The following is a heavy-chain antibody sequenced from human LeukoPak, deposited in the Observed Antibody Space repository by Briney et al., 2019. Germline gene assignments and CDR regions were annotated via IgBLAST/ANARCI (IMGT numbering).Heavy chain of an antibody. J-gene: IGHJ4*02. D-gene: IGHD2-15*01. CDR2: IFHSGST. CDR1: SGSIFNTNW. Sequence: SETLSLTCTVSSGSIFNTNWWSWVRQPPGKGLEWIGQIFHSGSTGYSPSLKSRVTISMDKSKNQISLRLTSVTAADTAVYYCARDLRYCSGGSCYSGAGCDYWGQGTLVTVSS. CDR3: ARDLRYCSGGSCYSGAGCDY. V-gene: IGHV4-4*02.